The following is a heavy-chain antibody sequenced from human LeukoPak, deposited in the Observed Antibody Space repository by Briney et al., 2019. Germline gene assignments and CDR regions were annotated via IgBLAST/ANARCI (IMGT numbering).Heavy chain of an antibody. D-gene: IGHD6-25*01. CDR3: AKDGYHYYYYYYMDV. CDR1: GFTFSSYA. CDR2: IRYDGSNK. J-gene: IGHJ6*03. V-gene: IGHV3-30*02. Sequence: GGSLRLSCAASGFTFSSYAMHWVRQAPGKGLEWVAFIRYDGSNKYYADSVKGRFTISRDNSKNTLYLQMNSLRAEDTAVYYCAKDGYHYYYYYYMDVWGKGTTVTVSS.